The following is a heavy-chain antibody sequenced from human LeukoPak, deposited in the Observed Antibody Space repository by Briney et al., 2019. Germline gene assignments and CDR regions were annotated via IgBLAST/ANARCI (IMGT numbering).Heavy chain of an antibody. J-gene: IGHJ5*02. V-gene: IGHV4-34*01. Sequence: SETLSLTCAVYGGSFSGYYWSWIRQPPGKGLEWIGEVNHGGSTNYNPSLKSRVTISVDTSKNQFSLKLSSVTAADTSLYYCARGIGGGYSYGYNWFDPWGQGTLVTVSS. CDR2: VNHGGST. CDR3: ARGIGGGYSYGYNWFDP. CDR1: GGSFSGYY. D-gene: IGHD5-18*01.